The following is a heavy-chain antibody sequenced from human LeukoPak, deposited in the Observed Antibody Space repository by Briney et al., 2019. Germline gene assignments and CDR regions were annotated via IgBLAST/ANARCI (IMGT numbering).Heavy chain of an antibody. D-gene: IGHD3-10*01. Sequence: ASVKVSCKASGYTFTSYAMHWVRQAPGQRLEWMGWINAGNGNTKYSQKFQGRVTITRDTSASTAYMELSSLRSEDTAVYYCARTGSPYYYGSGGPIDYWGQGTLVTVSS. CDR2: INAGNGNT. CDR1: GYTFTSYA. CDR3: ARTGSPYYYGSGGPIDY. J-gene: IGHJ4*02. V-gene: IGHV1-3*01.